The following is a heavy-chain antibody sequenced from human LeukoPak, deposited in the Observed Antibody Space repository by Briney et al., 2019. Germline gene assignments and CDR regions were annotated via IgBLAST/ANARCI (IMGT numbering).Heavy chain of an antibody. J-gene: IGHJ4*02. CDR1: GYSISSGYY. CDR2: IYHSGST. CDR3: ARHLGDFDY. V-gene: IGHV4-38-2*01. Sequence: SGTLSLTCAVTGYSISSGYYWGWIRQPPGKGLEWIGSIYHSGSTYYNPSLKSRVTISVDTSKNQFSLKLSSVTAADTAVYYCARHLGDFDYWGQGTLVTVSS.